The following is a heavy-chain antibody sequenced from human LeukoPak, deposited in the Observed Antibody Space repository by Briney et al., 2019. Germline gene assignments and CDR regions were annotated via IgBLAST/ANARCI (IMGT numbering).Heavy chain of an antibody. D-gene: IGHD3-9*01. Sequence: SETLSLTCTVSGGSISSGSYYWGWIRQPAGKGLEWIGRIYTSGSTNYNPSLKSRVTISVGTSKNQFSLKLSSVTAADTAVYYCARGGTYYDILTGYSPGWFDPWGQGTLVTVSS. CDR3: ARGGTYYDILTGYSPGWFDP. CDR2: IYTSGST. V-gene: IGHV4-61*02. CDR1: GGSISSGSYY. J-gene: IGHJ5*02.